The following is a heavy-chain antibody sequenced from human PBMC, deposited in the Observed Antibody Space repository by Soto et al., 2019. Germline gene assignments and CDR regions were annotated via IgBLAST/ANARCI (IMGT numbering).Heavy chain of an antibody. CDR2: ISPYNGTT. Sequence: GASVKVSCKASGYTFTTYGISWVRQAPGQGLEWMGWISPYNGTTKYAEKFQGEMTMTTDTATSTAYMDLRSLRSDDTDVYYCARDGERDTGLNFYYYLHGMDAWGQGTRVTVSS. J-gene: IGHJ6*02. CDR1: GYTFTTYG. D-gene: IGHD1-1*01. V-gene: IGHV1-18*04. CDR3: ARDGERDTGLNFYYYLHGMDA.